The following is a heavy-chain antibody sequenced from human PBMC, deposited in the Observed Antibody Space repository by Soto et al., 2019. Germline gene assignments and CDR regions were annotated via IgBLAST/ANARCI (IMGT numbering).Heavy chain of an antibody. D-gene: IGHD3-10*01. V-gene: IGHV3-21*01. CDR3: ASTMVRGVRSSFDP. J-gene: IGHJ5*02. CDR1: GFTFSSYG. CDR2: IRSSSSYI. Sequence: GGSLRLSCAASGFTFSSYGMHWVRQAPGKGLEWVSFIRSSSSYIYYADSVKGRFTISRDNAKNSLYLQMNSLRAEDTAVYYCASTMVRGVRSSFDPWGQGTLVTVSS.